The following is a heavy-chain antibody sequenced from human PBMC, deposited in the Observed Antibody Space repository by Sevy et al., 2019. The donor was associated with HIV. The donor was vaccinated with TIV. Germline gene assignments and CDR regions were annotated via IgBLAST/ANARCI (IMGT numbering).Heavy chain of an antibody. J-gene: IGHJ1*01. CDR2: IYYSGST. D-gene: IGHD3-22*01. CDR3: ARTPTYYYDSSGYYWVAEYFQH. V-gene: IGHV4-59*01. Sequence: SETLSLTCTVSGGSISSYYWSWIRQPPGKGLEWIGYIYYSGSTNYSPSLKSQVTISVDTSKNQFSLKLSSVTAADTAVYYCARTPTYYYDSSGYYWVAEYFQHWGQGTLVTVSS. CDR1: GGSISSYY.